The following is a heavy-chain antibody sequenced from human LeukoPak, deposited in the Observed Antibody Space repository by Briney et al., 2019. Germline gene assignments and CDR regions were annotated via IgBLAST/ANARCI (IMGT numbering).Heavy chain of an antibody. CDR2: ISGSGGST. V-gene: IGHV3-23*01. J-gene: IGHJ4*02. CDR1: GFTFSSYA. Sequence: PGGSLRLSCAASGFTFSSYAMSWVRQAPGKGLEWVSAISGSGGSTYYADSVKGRFTISRDNSKNTLYLQMNSLRAEDTAVYYCAKVPIGIAAAGSYFDYWGQGTLVTVSS. D-gene: IGHD6-13*01. CDR3: AKVPIGIAAAGSYFDY.